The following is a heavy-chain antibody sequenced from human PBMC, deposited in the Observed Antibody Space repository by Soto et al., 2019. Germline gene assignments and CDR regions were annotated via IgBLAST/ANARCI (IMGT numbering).Heavy chain of an antibody. D-gene: IGHD3-22*01. Sequence: QVQLVQSGAEVKKSGSSVKVSCKASGGTFSSYAISWVRQAPGQGLEWMGGIIPIFGTANYAQKFQGRVTITADKSTSTAYMELSSLRSEDTAVYYCADDSSGYFWYGMDVWGQGTTVTVSS. V-gene: IGHV1-69*06. CDR2: IIPIFGTA. CDR1: GGTFSSYA. CDR3: ADDSSGYFWYGMDV. J-gene: IGHJ6*02.